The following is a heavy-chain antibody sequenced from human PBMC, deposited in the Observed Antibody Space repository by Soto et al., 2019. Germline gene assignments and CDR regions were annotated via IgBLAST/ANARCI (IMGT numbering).Heavy chain of an antibody. V-gene: IGHV4-4*02. CDR2: IYHSGST. J-gene: IGHJ6*02. CDR1: GGSISSSNW. Sequence: QVQLQESGPGLVKPAGTLSVTCAVSGGSISSSNWCNWVRQPPGKGLEWIGEIYHSGSTNYNPSRRSRVTISLDKSKNQFSLRVKSVAAADTAEYYCARAWPSVDSYGSGVMDVWGQGTTVTVSS. CDR3: ARAWPSVDSYGSGVMDV. D-gene: IGHD5-18*01.